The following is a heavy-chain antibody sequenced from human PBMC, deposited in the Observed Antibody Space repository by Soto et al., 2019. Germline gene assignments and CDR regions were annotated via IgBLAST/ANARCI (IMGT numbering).Heavy chain of an antibody. D-gene: IGHD3-16*02. CDR1: GFTFSSYS. V-gene: IGHV3-21*01. J-gene: IGHJ4*02. CDR3: AKEAGELSTRSFDY. CDR2: ISSSSSYI. Sequence: EVQLVEYGGGLVKPGGSLRLSCAASGFTFSSYSMNWVRQAPGKGLEWVSSISSSSSYIYYADSVKGRFTISRDNAKNSLYLQMSSLRAEDTAVYSCAKEAGELSTRSFDYWGLWTLVTVSS.